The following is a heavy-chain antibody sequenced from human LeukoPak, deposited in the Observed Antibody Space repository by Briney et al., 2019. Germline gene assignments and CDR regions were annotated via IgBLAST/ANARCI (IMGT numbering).Heavy chain of an antibody. V-gene: IGHV3-23*01. CDR3: AKADQLLDY. J-gene: IGHJ4*02. CDR1: GFTVSSNY. CDR2: ISGSGGST. Sequence: GGSLRLSCAASGFTVSSNYMSWVRQAPGKGLEWVSAISGSGGSTYYADSVKGRFTISRDNSKNTLYLQMNSLRAEDTAVYYCAKADQLLDYWGQGTLVTVSS. D-gene: IGHD2-2*01.